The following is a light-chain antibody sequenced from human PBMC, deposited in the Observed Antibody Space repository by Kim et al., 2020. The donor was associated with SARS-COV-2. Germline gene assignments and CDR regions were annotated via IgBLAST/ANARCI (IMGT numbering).Light chain of an antibody. Sequence: AAVGDRVTITWRASQSVDTYLNWYQQSPGKAPKVLIYGASTLQGGVPSRFSGSGSGTEFTLTISSLEPEDFVTYFCQQSKRSPRTFGPGTKVDIK. CDR1: QSVDTY. CDR2: GAS. J-gene: IGKJ1*01. CDR3: QQSKRSPRT. V-gene: IGKV1-39*01.